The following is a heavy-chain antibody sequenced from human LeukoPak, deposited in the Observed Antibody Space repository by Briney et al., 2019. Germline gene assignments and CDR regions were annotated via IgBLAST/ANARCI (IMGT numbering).Heavy chain of an antibody. D-gene: IGHD4-17*01. Sequence: SGGSLRLSCAASGFTFSGFWMHWVRQAPGKGLVWVSRINSDGSSTGYADSVKGRFTFSRDNAKNTLYLQMNSLRAEDTAVYYCASGNGDYGGHWGQGTLVTVSS. CDR3: ASGNGDYGGH. CDR2: INSDGSST. J-gene: IGHJ4*02. CDR1: GFTFSGFW. V-gene: IGHV3-74*01.